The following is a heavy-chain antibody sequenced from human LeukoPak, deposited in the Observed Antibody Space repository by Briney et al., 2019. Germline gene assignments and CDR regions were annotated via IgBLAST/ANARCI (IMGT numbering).Heavy chain of an antibody. D-gene: IGHD6-19*01. V-gene: IGHV3-66*01. J-gene: IGHJ4*02. CDR3: ASTLAVAGDYYFDY. CDR2: IYSGGST. Sequence: GSLRLSCATSGFTVSSNYMSWVRQAPGKGLEWVSVIYSGGSTYYADSVKGRFTISRDNSKNTLYLQMNSLRAEDTAVYYCASTLAVAGDYYFDYWGQGTLVTVSS. CDR1: GFTVSSNY.